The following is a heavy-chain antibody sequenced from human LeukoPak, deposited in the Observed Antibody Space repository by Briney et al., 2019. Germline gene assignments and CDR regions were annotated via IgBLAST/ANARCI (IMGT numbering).Heavy chain of an antibody. Sequence: GGSLRLSCAASGFTFSDHYMDWVRQAPGKGLEWVSRVRNKVNSYTTEYAASVEGRFIISRDDSKNSLYLQMNSLKIEDTAVYYCARPSSGQYYLDCWGQGTLVTVSS. CDR2: VRNKVNSYTT. J-gene: IGHJ4*02. D-gene: IGHD6-19*01. V-gene: IGHV3-72*01. CDR1: GFTFSDHY. CDR3: ARPSSGQYYLDC.